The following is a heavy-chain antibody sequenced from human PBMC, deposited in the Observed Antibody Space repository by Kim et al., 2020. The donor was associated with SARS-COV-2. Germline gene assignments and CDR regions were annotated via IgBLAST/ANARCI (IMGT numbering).Heavy chain of an antibody. CDR1: GFTFSTYS. J-gene: IGHJ4*01. D-gene: IGHD5-18*01. CDR3: ARGSGDAAMTPSFFDY. CDR2: ISTSSSYK. Sequence: GGSLRLSCGASGFTFSTYSMNWVRQAPGKGLEWVSSISTSSSYKYYIDSVKGRFTISRDNAKNSLYLQMNSLRAEDTAVYYCARGSGDAAMTPSFFDYWG. V-gene: IGHV3-21*01.